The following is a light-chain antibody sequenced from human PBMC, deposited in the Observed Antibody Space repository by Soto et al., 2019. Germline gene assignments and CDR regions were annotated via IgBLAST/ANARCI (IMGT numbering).Light chain of an antibody. V-gene: IGKV3-15*01. J-gene: IGKJ1*01. Sequence: EIVLTQSPGTMSLSLGGRATLCCRPSQSVRSNFLAWYQQKPGQAPRLLIYGASTRATGIPARFSGSGSGTEFTLTISSLQSEDFAVYYCQQYNNWPPWTFGQGTKVDIK. CDR1: QSVRSN. CDR2: GAS. CDR3: QQYNNWPPWT.